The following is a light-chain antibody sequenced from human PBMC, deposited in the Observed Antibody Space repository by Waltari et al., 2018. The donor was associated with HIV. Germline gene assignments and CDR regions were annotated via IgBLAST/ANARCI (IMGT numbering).Light chain of an antibody. CDR2: RNN. J-gene: IGLJ2*01. V-gene: IGLV1-47*01. CDR1: SSNIGSYY. Sequence: QSVLTQPPSASGTPGQRVTISCSGSSSNIGSYYVYWYQQLPGTAPTLLIYRNNPRPSGVLSGFSGFKSGTSASLVISGLRSEDEADYYCAAWADSLSAVVFGGGTKLTVL. CDR3: AAWADSLSAVV.